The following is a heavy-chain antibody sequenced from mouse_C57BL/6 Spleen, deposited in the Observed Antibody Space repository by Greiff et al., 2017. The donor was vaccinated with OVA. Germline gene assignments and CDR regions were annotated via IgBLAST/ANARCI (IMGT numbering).Heavy chain of an antibody. V-gene: IGHV2-5*01. D-gene: IGHD2-3*01. Sequence: VKLMESGPGLVQPSQSLSITCTVSGFSLTSYGVHWVRQSPGKGLEWLGVIWRGGSTDYNAAFMSRLSITKDNSKSQVFFKMNSLQADDTAIYYCAKNDGYYRGNFDYWGQGTTLTVSS. CDR3: AKNDGYYRGNFDY. CDR1: GFSLTSYG. CDR2: IWRGGST. J-gene: IGHJ2*01.